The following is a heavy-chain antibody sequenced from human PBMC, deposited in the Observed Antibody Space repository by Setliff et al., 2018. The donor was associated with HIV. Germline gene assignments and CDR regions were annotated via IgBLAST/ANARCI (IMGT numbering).Heavy chain of an antibody. Sequence: SETLSLTCTVSGGSISSHYWSWIRQPPGKGLEWIGRIDTSGSTNYNPSLKSRVTISVDTSKSQFSLNVNSVTAADTAVYYCATSSSWSTFDYWGQGTLVTVSS. J-gene: IGHJ4*02. V-gene: IGHV4-4*08. CDR2: IDTSGST. D-gene: IGHD6-19*01. CDR1: GGSISSHY. CDR3: ATSSSWSTFDY.